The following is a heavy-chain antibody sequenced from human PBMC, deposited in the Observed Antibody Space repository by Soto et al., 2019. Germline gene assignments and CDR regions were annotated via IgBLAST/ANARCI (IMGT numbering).Heavy chain of an antibody. CDR2: FVPVFGSA. CDR3: VREDDTTGSYSWFDP. D-gene: IGHD3-9*01. J-gene: IGHJ5*02. CDR1: GAAFNTIT. V-gene: IGHV1-69*01. Sequence: QVQLVQSGAEVKKPGSSVRVSCKASGAAFNTITINWVRQAPGQGLEWMGGFVPVFGSATYAQKFQGRVAITADASTSTFYMELSRLKSEDTALYYCVREDDTTGSYSWFDPWGQGTLVTVSS.